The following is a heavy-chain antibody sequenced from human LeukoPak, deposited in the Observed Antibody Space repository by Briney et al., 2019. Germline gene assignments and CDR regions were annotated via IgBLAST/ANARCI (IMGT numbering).Heavy chain of an antibody. Sequence: GESLKISCKGSGYSFTSYWIGWVRQMPGKGLEWMGIICPGDSDTRYSTSFQGQVTISADKSISTAYLQWSSLKASDTAMYYCARRGYYYGSGSYYIDAFDIWGQGTMVTVSS. CDR2: ICPGDSDT. D-gene: IGHD3-10*01. CDR3: ARRGYYYGSGSYYIDAFDI. J-gene: IGHJ3*02. V-gene: IGHV5-51*01. CDR1: GYSFTSYW.